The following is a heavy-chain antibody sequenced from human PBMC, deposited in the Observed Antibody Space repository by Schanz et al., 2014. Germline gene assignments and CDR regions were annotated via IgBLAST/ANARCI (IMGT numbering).Heavy chain of an antibody. CDR3: ARESVSRTRLFDP. V-gene: IGHV1-2*06. Sequence: QVQLVQSGSELKKPGASVKISCKASGYTFTDYYMYWVRQAPGQGLEWMGRINPNSGGTNYAQNFQGRVTMTKDTSINTVYMALSTLTSDDTAVYYCARESVSRTRLFDPWGQGTLLTVSS. CDR2: INPNSGGT. D-gene: IGHD3-3*01. J-gene: IGHJ5*02. CDR1: GYTFTDYY.